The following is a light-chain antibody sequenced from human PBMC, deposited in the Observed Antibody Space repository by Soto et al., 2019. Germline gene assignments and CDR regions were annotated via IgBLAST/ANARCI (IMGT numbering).Light chain of an antibody. CDR2: DAS. CDR3: QQYGSSGT. Sequence: TQSPSTLSASVGDRVTITGRASQSISSWLAWYKQKPGQAPSLLISDASTRATGIPARFSGSGSGTDFTLTIRRLEPEDFAVDYCQQYGSSGTFCQGTKV. J-gene: IGKJ1*01. CDR1: QSISSW. V-gene: IGKV3-20*01.